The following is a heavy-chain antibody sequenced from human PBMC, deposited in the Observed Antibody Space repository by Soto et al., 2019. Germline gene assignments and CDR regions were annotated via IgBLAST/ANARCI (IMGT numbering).Heavy chain of an antibody. Sequence: QVQLQESGPGLVKPSETLSLTCTVSGGSISSSSYYWGWIRQPPGKGLEWIGSIYYSGSTYYNPSLKSRVTISVDTSKNQFSLKLSSETAADTAVYYCARWGRAVTDAFDIWGLGTMVTVSS. CDR2: IYYSGST. V-gene: IGHV4-39*01. J-gene: IGHJ3*02. D-gene: IGHD4-17*01. CDR3: ARWGRAVTDAFDI. CDR1: GGSISSSSYY.